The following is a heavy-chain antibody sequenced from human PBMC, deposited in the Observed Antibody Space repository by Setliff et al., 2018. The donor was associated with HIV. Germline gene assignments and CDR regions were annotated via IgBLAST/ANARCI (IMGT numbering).Heavy chain of an antibody. CDR3: ARDHGMWDYGGNVLLREYFLH. V-gene: IGHV1-2*02. J-gene: IGHJ1*01. CDR2: ITPNSGGT. Sequence: ASVKVSCKASGYTFTGYYMHWVRQAPGRGLEWMGWITPNSGGTNYAQKFQGRVTMTRDTSISTAYMELSRLRSDDTAVYYCARDHGMWDYGGNVLLREYFLHWGQGTLVTVSS. D-gene: IGHD4-17*01. CDR1: GYTFTGYY.